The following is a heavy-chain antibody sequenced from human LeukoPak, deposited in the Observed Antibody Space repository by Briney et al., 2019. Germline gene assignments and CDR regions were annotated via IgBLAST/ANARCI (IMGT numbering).Heavy chain of an antibody. CDR3: ARAYNWNALDY. V-gene: IGHV4-61*01. D-gene: IGHD1-1*01. CDR1: GGSVSSGSYC. J-gene: IGHJ4*02. CDR2: IYYTGST. Sequence: PETLSLTCSVSGGSVSSGSYCWSCIRQPPGKGLEWIGCIYYTGSTNYNPSLKSRVTISVDTSKNQFSLNLSSVTAADTAVYYCARAYNWNALDYWGQGSQVTVSS.